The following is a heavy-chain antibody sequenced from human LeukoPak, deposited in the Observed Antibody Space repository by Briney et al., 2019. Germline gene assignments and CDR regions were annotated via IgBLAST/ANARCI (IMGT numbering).Heavy chain of an antibody. CDR1: GFTFSRYI. CDR3: ARADYYDSGSFYPLNF. Sequence: KPGGSLRLSCAASGFTFSRYIMNWVRQAPGKGLEWVSSISSSGNIIYYADSVRGRFTISRDNAKNSLYLQMNSLRAEDTAVFYCARADYYDSGSFYPLNFWGQGTLVTVSS. D-gene: IGHD3-10*01. V-gene: IGHV3-21*01. CDR2: ISSSGNII. J-gene: IGHJ4*02.